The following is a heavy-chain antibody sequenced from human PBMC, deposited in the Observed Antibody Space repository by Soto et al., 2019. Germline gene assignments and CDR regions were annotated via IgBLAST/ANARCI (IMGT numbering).Heavy chain of an antibody. D-gene: IGHD1-1*01. CDR3: ARHGKLCSMTNCFDS. CDR2: IYPGDSDT. Sequence: HGESLKISCTGSGYSFTSYWIGWVRQMPGKGLEWMGIIYPGDSDTRYSPSFQGQVTISVDKSINTAYLQWSSLRASDTAIYYCARHGKLCSMTNCFDSWGQGALVNVSS. V-gene: IGHV5-51*01. J-gene: IGHJ4*02. CDR1: GYSFTSYW.